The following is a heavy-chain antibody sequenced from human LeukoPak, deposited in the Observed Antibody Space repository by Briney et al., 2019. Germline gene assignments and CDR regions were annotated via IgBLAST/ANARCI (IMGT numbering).Heavy chain of an antibody. J-gene: IGHJ4*02. V-gene: IGHV4-39*01. CDR3: ASGTSTYYELYF. CDR2: FFYSGST. CDR1: GGSISSSTYY. Sequence: SETLSLTCTVSGGSISSSTYYWGWIRQPPGKGLEWIGSFFYSGSTYYNPSLKSRLTMSVDTSNNQFSLKLMSVTAADTAVYYCASGTSTYYELYFWGQGTLVTVSS. D-gene: IGHD3-3*01.